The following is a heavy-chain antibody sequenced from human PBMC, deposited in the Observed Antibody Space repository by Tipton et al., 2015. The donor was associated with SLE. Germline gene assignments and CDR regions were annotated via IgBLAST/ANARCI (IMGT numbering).Heavy chain of an antibody. CDR2: MYYSGST. V-gene: IGHV4-39*07. Sequence: TLSLTCTVSGGSISSSSYDWDWIRQPTGKGLEWIGRMYYSGSTYYNPSLKSRVTISIDTSKNQFSLKLSSMTAADTAVYYCARHERWPHFDYWGQGTLVTVSS. D-gene: IGHD6-19*01. J-gene: IGHJ4*02. CDR1: GGSISSSSYD. CDR3: ARHERWPHFDY.